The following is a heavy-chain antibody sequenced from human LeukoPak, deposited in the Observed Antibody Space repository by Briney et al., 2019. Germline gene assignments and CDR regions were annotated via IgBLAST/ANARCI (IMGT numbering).Heavy chain of an antibody. Sequence: ASVKVSCKASGGTFSSYAISWVRQAPGQELEWMGGIIPIFGTADYAQKFQGRVTITADESTSTAYMELSSLRSEDTAVYYCARGPRPYDFWSGYYSHYYYYGMDVWGQGTTVTVSS. J-gene: IGHJ6*02. CDR1: GGTFSSYA. V-gene: IGHV1-69*01. D-gene: IGHD3-3*01. CDR3: ARGPRPYDFWSGYYSHYYYYGMDV. CDR2: IIPIFGTA.